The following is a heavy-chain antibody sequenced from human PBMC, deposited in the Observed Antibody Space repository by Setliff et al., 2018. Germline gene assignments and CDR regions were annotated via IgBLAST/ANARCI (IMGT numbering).Heavy chain of an antibody. J-gene: IGHJ4*02. CDR3: ARVESMVRGKNILRHFAY. Sequence: ASVKVSCKASGYTFSNYGVTWVRQAPGQGLEWMGWVTVYNGNTKYAQNLQGRLTLTTDISTSTAYMALGSLTTDDTAVYYCARVESMVRGKNILRHFAYRGQGIQVTVSS. CDR2: VTVYNGNT. V-gene: IGHV1-18*01. D-gene: IGHD3-10*01. CDR1: GYTFSNYG.